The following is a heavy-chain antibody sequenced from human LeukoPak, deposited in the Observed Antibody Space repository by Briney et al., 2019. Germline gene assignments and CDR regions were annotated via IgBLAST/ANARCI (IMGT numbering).Heavy chain of an antibody. V-gene: IGHV3-15*01. J-gene: IGHJ2*01. CDR1: GFTFSNAW. D-gene: IGHD4-17*01. CDR3: TTDFLGPHDYGAF. CDR2: VKSKTDAGTT. Sequence: GGSLRLSCAASGFTFSNAWMSWVRQAPRKGLEWVGRVKSKTDAGTTDYAAPVKGRFTTSRDDSKNTLYLQMNSLKTEDTAVYYCTTDFLGPHDYGAFWGRGTLVTVSS.